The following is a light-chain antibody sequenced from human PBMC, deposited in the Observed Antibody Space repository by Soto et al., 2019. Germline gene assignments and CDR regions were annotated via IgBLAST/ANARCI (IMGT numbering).Light chain of an antibody. CDR2: DVN. J-gene: IGLJ1*01. Sequence: QSVLTQPRSVSASPGQSVAISCTGTSSDVGGYTYVSWYQQHPGKAPKLMIYDVNKRPSGVPDRFSGSKSGNTASLTISGLQADDEADYYCCSYAGTYTYVFGTGTKVTVL. CDR1: SSDVGGYTY. V-gene: IGLV2-11*01. CDR3: CSYAGTYTYV.